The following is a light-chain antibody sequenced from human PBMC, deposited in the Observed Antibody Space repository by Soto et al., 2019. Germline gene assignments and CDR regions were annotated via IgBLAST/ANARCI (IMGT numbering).Light chain of an antibody. J-gene: IGLJ2*01. CDR3: AAWDDSLVV. CDR1: SSDIGAYNF. V-gene: IGLV2-14*03. Sequence: QSALTQPASVSGSPGQSITISCTGTSSDIGAYNFVSWYQQHPGKAPKLMLYDVNIRPSGVPDRFSGSKSGTSASLAISGLRSEDEADYYCAAWDDSLVVFGGGTQLTVL. CDR2: DVN.